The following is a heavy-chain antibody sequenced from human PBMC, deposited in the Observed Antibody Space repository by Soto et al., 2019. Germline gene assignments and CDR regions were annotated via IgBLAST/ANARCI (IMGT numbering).Heavy chain of an antibody. Sequence: QVQLQQWGAGLLKPSETLSLTCAVYGGSFSGYYWSWIRQPPGKGLEWIGEINHSGSTNYNPSLKSRVTISVDPTKKQSSLKLSSVTAADTAVHYCARGSRSRIAVAGTPGALFYWGPGTLVTVSS. CDR3: ARGSRSRIAVAGTPGALFY. J-gene: IGHJ4*02. CDR1: GGSFSGYY. V-gene: IGHV4-34*01. CDR2: INHSGST. D-gene: IGHD6-19*01.